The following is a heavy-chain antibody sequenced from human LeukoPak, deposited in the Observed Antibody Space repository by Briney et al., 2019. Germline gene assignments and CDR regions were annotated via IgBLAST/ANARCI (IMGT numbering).Heavy chain of an antibody. CDR2: ISFDGRNE. V-gene: IGHV3-30*04. J-gene: IGHJ4*02. Sequence: GGSLRLSCAVSGFTFSSYTMHWVRQAPGKGLEWVAVISFDGRNESYADSVKGRFTISRDNSKNTLYLQMTSLRAEDTAVYYCAREWELGPTSEGKFDYWGQGTLVTVSS. CDR1: GFTFSSYT. CDR3: AREWELGPTSEGKFDY. D-gene: IGHD1-26*01.